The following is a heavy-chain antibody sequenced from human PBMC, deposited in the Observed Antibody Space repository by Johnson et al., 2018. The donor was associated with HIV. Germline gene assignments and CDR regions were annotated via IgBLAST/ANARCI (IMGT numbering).Heavy chain of an antibody. CDR2: IKQDGGEK. Sequence: VQLVESGGGLVQPGGSLRLSCAVSGFTFSSYWMSWVRQAPGRGLEWVANIKQDGGEKDYVDSVKGRFTISRDNAKHSLYLKMNSLRAEDTAVYYCARAGYGGNYAFDIWGQGTMVTVSS. D-gene: IGHD4-23*01. CDR3: ARAGYGGNYAFDI. CDR1: GFTFSSYW. J-gene: IGHJ3*02. V-gene: IGHV3-7*05.